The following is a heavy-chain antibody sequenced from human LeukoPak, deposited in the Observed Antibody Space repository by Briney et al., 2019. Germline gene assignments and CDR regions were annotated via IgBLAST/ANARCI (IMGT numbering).Heavy chain of an antibody. Sequence: GGSLRLSCRGSGFNFGDNAMTWVRQAPGKGLEWVGFIRSKTYGETTQYAASVKGRFTISRDDSKSIAYLQMNRLKTEDTAVYYCTRDPPPRYAFDIWGQGTMVTVSS. CDR1: GFNFGDNA. D-gene: IGHD3-3*01. J-gene: IGHJ3*02. V-gene: IGHV3-49*04. CDR3: TRDPPPRYAFDI. CDR2: IRSKTYGETT.